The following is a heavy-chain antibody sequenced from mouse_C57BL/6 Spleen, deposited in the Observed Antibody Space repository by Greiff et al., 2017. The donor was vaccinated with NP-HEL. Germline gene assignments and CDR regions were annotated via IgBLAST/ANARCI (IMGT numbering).Heavy chain of an antibody. CDR1: GFTFSSYA. V-gene: IGHV5-9-1*02. CDR3: TRAGTGLWYFDV. J-gene: IGHJ1*03. CDR2: ISSGGDYI. D-gene: IGHD4-1*01. Sequence: EVQVVESGEGLVKPGGSLKLSCAASGFTFSSYAMSWVRQTPEKRLEWVAYISSGGDYIYYADTVKGRFTISRDNARNTLYLQMSSLKSEDTAMYYCTRAGTGLWYFDVWGTGTTVTVSS.